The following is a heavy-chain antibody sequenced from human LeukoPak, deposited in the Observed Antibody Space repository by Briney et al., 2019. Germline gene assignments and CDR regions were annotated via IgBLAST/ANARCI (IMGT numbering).Heavy chain of an antibody. CDR1: GYTFTHQW. CDR3: ARHSDVIGAI. CDR2: IYPRDSDT. J-gene: IGHJ4*02. V-gene: IGHV5-51*01. Sequence: GESLKISCKASGYTFTHQWIGWVRQKSGSGLERMGIIYPRDSDTRYSPSFQGHVSISADTSINTACLEWSRLEASDTAIYYCARHSDVIGAIWGQGTLVAVSS. D-gene: IGHD3-10*01.